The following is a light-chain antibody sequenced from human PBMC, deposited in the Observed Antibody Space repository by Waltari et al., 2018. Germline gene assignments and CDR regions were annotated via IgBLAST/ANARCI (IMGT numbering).Light chain of an antibody. J-gene: IGLJ3*02. Sequence: QLVLTQSPSASASLGASVKLTCTLSSGHTSTVIAWLQQPPGKGPRFLMQVNSDGSHSKGDEIPDRFSCSSSGAERYLSISSLQSEDDADYYCQTGGHGTWVFGGGTKVTVL. V-gene: IGLV4-69*01. CDR1: SGHTSTV. CDR3: QTGGHGTWV. CDR2: VNSDGSH.